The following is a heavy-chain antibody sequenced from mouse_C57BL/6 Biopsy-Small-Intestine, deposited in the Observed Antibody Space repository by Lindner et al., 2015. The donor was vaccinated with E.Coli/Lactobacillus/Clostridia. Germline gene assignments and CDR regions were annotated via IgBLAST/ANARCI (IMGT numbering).Heavy chain of an antibody. Sequence: VQLQESGAELEKPGASVKISCKASGYAFSSYWMNWVKQRPGKGLEWIGQIYPGDGDTNYNGKFKGKATLTADKSSSTAYMQLSSLTSEDSAVYFCAKAYFSKGGYYLDDWGQGTTLTVSS. CDR1: GYAFSSYW. J-gene: IGHJ2*01. D-gene: IGHD2-5*01. V-gene: IGHV1-80*01. CDR2: IYPGDGDT. CDR3: AKAYFSKGGYYLDD.